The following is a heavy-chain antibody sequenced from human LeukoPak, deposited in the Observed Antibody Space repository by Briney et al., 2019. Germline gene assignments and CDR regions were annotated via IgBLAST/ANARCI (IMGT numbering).Heavy chain of an antibody. D-gene: IGHD3-10*01. CDR1: GFTFSSYG. V-gene: IGHV3-7*01. J-gene: IGHJ6*04. Sequence: PGRSLRLSCAASGFTFSSYGMHWVRQAPGKGLEWVANIKQDGSEKYYVDSVKGRFTISRDNAKNSLYLQMNSLRAEDTAVYYCGRDRGFGQADVWGKGTTVTVSS. CDR2: IKQDGSEK. CDR3: GRDRGFGQADV.